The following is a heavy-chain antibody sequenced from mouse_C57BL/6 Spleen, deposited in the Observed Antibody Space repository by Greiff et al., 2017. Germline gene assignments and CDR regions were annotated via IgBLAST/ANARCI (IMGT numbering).Heavy chain of an antibody. CDR2: ILPGSGST. J-gene: IGHJ2*01. CDR3: ARSDDYFDY. Sequence: QVQLQQSGAELMKPGASVKLSCKATGYTFTGYWIEWVKQRPGHGLEWIGEILPGSGSTNDNEKFKGKATFTADTSSNTAYMQLSSLTTEDSAIYYCARSDDYFDYWGQGTTLTVSS. V-gene: IGHV1-9*01. CDR1: GYTFTGYW. D-gene: IGHD2-3*01.